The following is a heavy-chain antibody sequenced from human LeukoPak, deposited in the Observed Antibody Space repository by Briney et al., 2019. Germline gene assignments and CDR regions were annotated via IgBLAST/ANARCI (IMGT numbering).Heavy chain of an antibody. V-gene: IGHV1-3*01. CDR1: GYTFTSYA. CDR3: ARVYRGMDV. J-gene: IGHJ6*02. CDR2: INAGNGNT. Sequence: ASVKVSCKASGYTFTSYAMHWVRQAPGQRLEWMGWINAGNGNTKYSQKFQGRVTMTTDTSTSTAYMELRSLRSDDTAVYYCARVYRGMDVWGQGTTVTVSS. D-gene: IGHD1-26*01.